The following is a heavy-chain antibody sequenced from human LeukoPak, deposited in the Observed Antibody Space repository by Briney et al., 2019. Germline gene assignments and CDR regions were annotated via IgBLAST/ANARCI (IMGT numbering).Heavy chain of an antibody. CDR3: ARGGWATVTTGYFDY. Sequence: PGGSLRLSCAASGFTFSSYSMNWVRQAPGKGLEWVSSISSSSSYIYYADSVKGRFTISRDNAKNSLYLQMNSLRAEDTAVYYCARGGWATVTTGYFDYWGQGTLVTVSS. CDR1: GFTFSSYS. D-gene: IGHD4-17*01. J-gene: IGHJ4*02. CDR2: ISSSSSYI. V-gene: IGHV3-21*01.